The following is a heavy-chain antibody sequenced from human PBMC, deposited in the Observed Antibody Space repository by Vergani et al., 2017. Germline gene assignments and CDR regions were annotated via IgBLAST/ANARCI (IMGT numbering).Heavy chain of an antibody. J-gene: IGHJ2*01. V-gene: IGHV4-39*01. CDR2: INYVGRT. CDR1: GGSINPSSSF. D-gene: IGHD3-16*01. CDR3: ARGGGDNWYFDL. Sequence: QLQLQESGPGLVKPSETLSLICTVSGGSINPSSSFWGWIRQSPGKGLEWIGSINYVGRTYYIPSLQSRATVFVDTSKNRFPLNLTSGTAADTAVYYCARGGGDNWYFDLWGRGTLVTVSS.